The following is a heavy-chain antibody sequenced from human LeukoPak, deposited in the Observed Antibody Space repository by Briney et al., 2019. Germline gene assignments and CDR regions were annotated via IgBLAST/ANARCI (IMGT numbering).Heavy chain of an antibody. CDR3: ARLSIAAAGYSWFDP. D-gene: IGHD6-13*01. CDR2: IYHSGST. V-gene: IGHV4-30-2*01. J-gene: IGHJ5*02. CDR1: GGSISSGGYS. Sequence: SQTLSLTCAVSGGSISSGGYSWSWIRQPPGKGLEWIGYIYHSGSTYYNPSLKSRVTISVDRSKNQFSLKLSSVTAADTAVYYCARLSIAAAGYSWFDPWGQGTLVTVSS.